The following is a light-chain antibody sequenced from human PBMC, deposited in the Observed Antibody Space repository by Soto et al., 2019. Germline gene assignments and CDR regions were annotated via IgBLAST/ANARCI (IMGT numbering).Light chain of an antibody. CDR2: SAS. J-gene: IGKJ2*01. CDR3: YQHNNWPQR. CDR1: QTVNTN. V-gene: IGKV3D-15*01. Sequence: EVVMRQSPDTLSGSPGERVTLSCRASQTVNTNLTWFQQRPGQAPRLLIHSASTRATGVAARFSGSGSGKEFTLTICSLQSEDVAVYYCYQHNNWPQRFGQGTKLEIK.